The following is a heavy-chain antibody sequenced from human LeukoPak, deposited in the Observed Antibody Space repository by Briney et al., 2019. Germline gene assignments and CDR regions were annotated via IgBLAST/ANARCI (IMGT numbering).Heavy chain of an antibody. CDR2: FSATDGSA. J-gene: IGHJ3*01. D-gene: IGHD6-13*01. CDR1: GFTVSSYG. V-gene: IGHV3-23*01. Sequence: GGSLRLSCAASGFTVSSYGMTWVRQAPGKGLERVSAFSATDGSAQYAESVRGRFTISRDNSKNSLYLQMNSLRDEDTAVYFCAKARIAAAGTGAFDVWGQGTMVTVSS. CDR3: AKARIAAAGTGAFDV.